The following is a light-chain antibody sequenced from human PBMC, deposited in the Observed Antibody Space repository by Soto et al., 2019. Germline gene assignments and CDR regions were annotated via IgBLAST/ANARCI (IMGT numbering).Light chain of an antibody. CDR2: DVT. CDR3: SSYTTYSTVV. Sequence: QSALTQPASVSGSPGQSITISCTGTSSDVGAYDYVSWYEQHPGKAPKIMLFDVTNRPSGVSHRVSGSKSGNTASLTISGLQAEGEADYYCSSYTTYSTVVFGGGTKLTVL. V-gene: IGLV2-14*01. CDR1: SSDVGAYDY. J-gene: IGLJ2*01.